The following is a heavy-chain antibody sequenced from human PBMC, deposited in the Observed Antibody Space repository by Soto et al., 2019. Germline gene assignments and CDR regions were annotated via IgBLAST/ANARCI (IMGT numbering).Heavy chain of an antibody. CDR1: GFTFSSYG. V-gene: IGHV3-33*01. CDR2: IWYDGGNK. J-gene: IGHJ4*02. CDR3: ARDGWRGYSYGTFDY. D-gene: IGHD5-18*01. Sequence: GGSLRLSCAASGFTFSSYGMHWVRQAPGKGLEWVAVIWYDGGNKYYADSVKGRFTISRDNSKNTLYLQMNSLRAEDTAVYYCARDGWRGYSYGTFDYWGQGTLVTVSS.